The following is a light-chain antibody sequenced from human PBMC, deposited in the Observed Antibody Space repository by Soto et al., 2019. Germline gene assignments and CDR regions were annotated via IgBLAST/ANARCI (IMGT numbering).Light chain of an antibody. V-gene: IGLV2-14*01. CDR1: SSDVGGYNY. J-gene: IGLJ2*01. CDR2: EVS. Sequence: QSALTQPAPVSGSPGQSITISCTGTSSDVGGYNYVSWYQQHPGKAPKLMIYEVSNRPSGVSNRFSGSKSGNTASLTISGLQAEDGADYYCSSYTCSSTLVVFGGGTKLTVL. CDR3: SSYTCSSTLVV.